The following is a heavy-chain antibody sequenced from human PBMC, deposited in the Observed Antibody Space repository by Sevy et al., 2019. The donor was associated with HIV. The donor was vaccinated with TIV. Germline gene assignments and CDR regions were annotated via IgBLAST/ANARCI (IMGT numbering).Heavy chain of an antibody. V-gene: IGHV3-21*01. CDR2: ISSSSNYI. D-gene: IGHD3-10*01. CDR3: ARPYGSGSWEAFDL. CDR1: GFTFNTYT. J-gene: IGHJ3*01. Sequence: GGSLRLSCSASGFTFNTYTMNCVRQAPGKGLEWVSSISSSSNYIYYADSLKGRFTISRDNARNSLYLQMSSLRAEDTAVYYCARPYGSGSWEAFDLWGQGTMVTVSS.